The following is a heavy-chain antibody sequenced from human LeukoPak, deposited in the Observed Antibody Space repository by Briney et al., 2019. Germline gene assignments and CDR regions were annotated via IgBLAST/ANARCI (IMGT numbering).Heavy chain of an antibody. CDR1: GDSVSSTGYY. CDR3: ARNYGSGSYYWFDP. D-gene: IGHD3-10*01. Sequence: SETLSLTCTVSGDSVSSTGYYWGWIRQPPGKGLEWIGTIYYSGSTYYNPSLKSRVTMSEDTSRNQFSLRLSSVNAADTAVYYCARNYGSGSYYWFDPWGQGTLVTVSS. CDR2: IYYSGST. V-gene: IGHV4-39*01. J-gene: IGHJ5*02.